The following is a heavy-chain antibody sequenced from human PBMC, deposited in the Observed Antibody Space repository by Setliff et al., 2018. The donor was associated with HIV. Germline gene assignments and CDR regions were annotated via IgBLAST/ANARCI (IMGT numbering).Heavy chain of an antibody. D-gene: IGHD2-2*01. J-gene: IGHJ4*02. CDR2: IYTSGST. V-gene: IGHV4-4*09. CDR3: ARLDCSSSSGFVDY. CDR1: GGSISRSY. Sequence: SETLSLTCVVSGGSISRSYWSWIRQPPGKGLEWIGYIYTSGSTNYNPSLKSRVTISADSSKNQFSLKLSSVTAADTAVYYCARLDCSSSSGFVDYWGQGTLVTVSS.